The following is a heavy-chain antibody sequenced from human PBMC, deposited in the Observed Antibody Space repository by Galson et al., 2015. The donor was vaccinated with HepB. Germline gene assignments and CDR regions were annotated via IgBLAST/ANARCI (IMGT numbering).Heavy chain of an antibody. J-gene: IGHJ4*02. Sequence: SLRLSCAASRFTFSSYTMHWVRQAPGKGLEWVAFISYDGSNKNFADSVKGRFTISRDNSRNTLYLQMHSLSLEDTAVDYCARSFMVAANHLDCWGQGTLVTVSS. CDR2: ISYDGSNK. CDR3: ARSFMVAANHLDC. V-gene: IGHV3-30-3*01. CDR1: RFTFSSYT. D-gene: IGHD2-15*01.